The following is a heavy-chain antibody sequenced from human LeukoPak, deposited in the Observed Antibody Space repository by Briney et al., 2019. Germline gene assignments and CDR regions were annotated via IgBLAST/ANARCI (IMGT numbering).Heavy chain of an antibody. Sequence: GGPLRLSCSASGFTFSSYAMHWVRQAPGKGLEYVSAISSNGRSTYYADSVKGRFTISRDNSQNTLYLQMSSLRAEDTAVYYCVKDRTGGRVAFDIWGQGTMVTVSS. CDR1: GFTFSSYA. J-gene: IGHJ3*02. V-gene: IGHV3-64D*09. CDR2: ISSNGRST. CDR3: VKDRTGGRVAFDI. D-gene: IGHD1-14*01.